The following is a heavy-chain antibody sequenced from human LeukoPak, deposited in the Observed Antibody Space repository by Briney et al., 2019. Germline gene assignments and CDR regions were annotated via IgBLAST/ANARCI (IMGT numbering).Heavy chain of an antibody. J-gene: IGHJ4*02. CDR1: GFAFNSYA. CDR3: AREGNYVNLDY. D-gene: IGHD4-11*01. Sequence: PGRFLRLSCAASGFAFNSYAMHWVRQPPGKGLEWVAVDSFDGSNKYYADSVKGRFTISRDSSKNTLYLQMNSLRADDTAVYFCAREGNYVNLDYWGRGTLLTVSS. V-gene: IGHV3-30-3*01. CDR2: DSFDGSNK.